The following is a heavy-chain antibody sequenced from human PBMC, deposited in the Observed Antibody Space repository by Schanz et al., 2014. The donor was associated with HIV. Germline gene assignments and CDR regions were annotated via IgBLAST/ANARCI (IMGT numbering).Heavy chain of an antibody. CDR2: ISGSDGDT. CDR3: VKAYSSGFSGAGS. J-gene: IGHJ5*02. CDR1: GFTFSSYA. Sequence: EVQLLESGGGLVQPGGSLRLSCAASGFTFSSYAMTWVRQAPGKGLDWVSTISGSDGDTYYADSVKGRFTISRDNSRNALYQHMNSLRADDTAIYYCVKAYSSGFSGAGSWGQGALVIVSS. V-gene: IGHV3-23*01. D-gene: IGHD5-18*01.